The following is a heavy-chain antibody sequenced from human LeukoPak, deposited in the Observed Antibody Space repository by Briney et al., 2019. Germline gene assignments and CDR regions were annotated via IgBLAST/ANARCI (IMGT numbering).Heavy chain of an antibody. V-gene: IGHV3-30*04. CDR1: GFTFSSYA. Sequence: GGSLGLSCAASGFTFSSYAMYWVRQAPGKGLEWVAVISYDGNNKYYADSVKGRFTISRDNSKNTLYLQMKSLRAEGTAVFYCGRDGGQSYYYYYMDVWGKGTTVTVSS. J-gene: IGHJ6*03. CDR2: ISYDGNNK. CDR3: GRDGGQSYYYYYMDV. D-gene: IGHD3-16*01.